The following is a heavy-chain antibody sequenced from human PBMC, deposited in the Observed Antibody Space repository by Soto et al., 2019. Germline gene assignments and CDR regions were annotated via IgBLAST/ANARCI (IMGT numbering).Heavy chain of an antibody. CDR2: VSGSGGST. Sequence: EVQLLESGGGLVQPGGSLRLSCAASGFTFSSYAMSWVRQAPGKGLEWVSAVSGSGGSTYYADSVKGRFTISRDNSKNTLYLQMNSLRAEDTAVYYCAKLRGYSSGWYNYWGQGTLVTVSS. J-gene: IGHJ4*02. CDR3: AKLRGYSSGWYNY. CDR1: GFTFSSYA. V-gene: IGHV3-23*01. D-gene: IGHD6-19*01.